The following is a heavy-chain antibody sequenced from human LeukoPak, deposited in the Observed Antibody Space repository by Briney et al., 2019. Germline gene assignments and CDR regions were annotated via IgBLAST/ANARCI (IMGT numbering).Heavy chain of an antibody. J-gene: IGHJ4*02. D-gene: IGHD3-22*01. CDR3: AREGASYYDSSGSLDY. CDR2: IIPIFGTA. V-gene: IGHV1-69*13. CDR1: GGTFSSYA. Sequence: GASVKVSCKASGGTFSSYAISWVRQAPGQGLEWMGGIIPIFGTANYAQKFQGRVTITADESTSTAYMELSSLRSEDTAVYYCAREGASYYDSSGSLDYWGQGTLVTVSS.